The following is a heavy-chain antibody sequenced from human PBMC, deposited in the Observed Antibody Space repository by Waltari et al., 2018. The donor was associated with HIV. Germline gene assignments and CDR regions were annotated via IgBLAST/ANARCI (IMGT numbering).Heavy chain of an antibody. J-gene: IGHJ6*02. D-gene: IGHD6-19*01. V-gene: IGHV4-34*01. CDR1: GASFSGYS. CDR3: ARMRAVAVAGDWGWDHYYYGLDV. CDR2: IDQSGST. Sequence: QVQLQQWGAGLLKPSETLYLTCAVYGASFSGYSWTWIRQSPGKGREWIGEIDQSGSTNYNPSLKSRVTMSVDTSKKQFSLRLTSATAADTAVYFCARMRAVAVAGDWGWDHYYYGLDVWGQGTTVTVS.